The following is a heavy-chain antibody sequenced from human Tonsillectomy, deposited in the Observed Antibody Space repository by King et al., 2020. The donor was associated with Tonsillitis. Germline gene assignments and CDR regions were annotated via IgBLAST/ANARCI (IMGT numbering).Heavy chain of an antibody. V-gene: IGHV3-30*02. Sequence: VQLVESGGGVVQPGGSLRLSCAASGFTFSSYGMHWVRQAPGKGLEWVAFIRYDGSNKYYADSVKGRFTISRDNSKNTLYLQMNSLRAEDPAVYYCAKRIGYDADAFDIWGQGTMVTVSS. CDR1: GFTFSSYG. D-gene: IGHD5-12*01. J-gene: IGHJ3*02. CDR3: AKRIGYDADAFDI. CDR2: IRYDGSNK.